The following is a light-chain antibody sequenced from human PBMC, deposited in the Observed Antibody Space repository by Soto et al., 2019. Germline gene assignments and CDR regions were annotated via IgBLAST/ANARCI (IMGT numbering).Light chain of an antibody. CDR2: AGT. CDR3: CSYAGSSPYV. CDR1: SSDVGSYNL. V-gene: IGLV2-23*01. Sequence: QSALTQPASVSGSPGQSITISCTGTSSDVGSYNLVSWYQLRPGKAPKLMIYAGTKRPSGVSNRFSGSKSGNTASLTISGLQAEDEADYYCCSYAGSSPYVFATGNKLTVL. J-gene: IGLJ1*01.